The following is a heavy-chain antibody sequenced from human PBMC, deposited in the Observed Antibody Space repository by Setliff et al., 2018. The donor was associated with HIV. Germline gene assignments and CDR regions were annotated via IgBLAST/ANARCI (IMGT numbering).Heavy chain of an antibody. Sequence: GGSLRLSCTVSGFTFGDYFMSWVRQAPGKGLEWVGFIRTKVYGGTTEYAASVKGRFTISRDDSKSIAYLQMNSLKTDDTAVYYCTRGRDIAVAAVNDYWGQGTLVTVSS. V-gene: IGHV3-49*04. CDR2: IRTKVYGGTT. J-gene: IGHJ4*02. CDR3: TRGRDIAVAAVNDY. CDR1: GFTFGDYF. D-gene: IGHD6-19*01.